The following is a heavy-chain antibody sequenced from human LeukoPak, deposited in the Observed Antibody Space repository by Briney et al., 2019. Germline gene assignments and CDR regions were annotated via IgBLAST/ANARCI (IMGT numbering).Heavy chain of an antibody. D-gene: IGHD6-13*01. Sequence: PSETLSLTCTVSGGSISSGGYYWSWIRQHPGKGLEWIGYFYYSGSTYYNPSLKSRVTISVDTSKNQFSLKLSSVTAADTAVYYCARAGIDGIAAAGWDWFDPWGQGTLVTVPS. CDR3: ARAGIDGIAAAGWDWFDP. J-gene: IGHJ5*02. CDR2: FYYSGST. CDR1: GGSISSGGYY. V-gene: IGHV4-31*03.